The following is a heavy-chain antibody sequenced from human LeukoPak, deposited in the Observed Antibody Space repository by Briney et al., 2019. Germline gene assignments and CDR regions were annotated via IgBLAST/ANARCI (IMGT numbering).Heavy chain of an antibody. D-gene: IGHD4-11*01. J-gene: IGHJ5*01. V-gene: IGHV3-74*01. CDR2: IASDGSST. Sequence: GGSLRLSCAASGFTFSSYWMNWVRQAPGKGLVWVSRIASDGSSTTYADSVKGRFTISRDNSKNTLYLQMNSLRAEDTAVYYCAKKGVTVIGSNWFDSWGQGTLVTVSS. CDR1: GFTFSSYW. CDR3: AKKGVTVIGSNWFDS.